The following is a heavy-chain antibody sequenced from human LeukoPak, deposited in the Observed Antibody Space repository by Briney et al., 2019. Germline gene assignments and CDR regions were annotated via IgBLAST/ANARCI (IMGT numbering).Heavy chain of an antibody. J-gene: IGHJ6*02. D-gene: IGHD3-16*01. CDR1: GFTFSSYA. CDR2: ISGSGGST. V-gene: IGHV3-23*01. Sequence: PGGSLRLSCAASGFTFSSYAMSWVRQAPGKGLEWVSAISGSGGSTYYADSVKGRFTISRDNSKNTLYLQMNSLRAEDTAVYYCARANTFYYYYYGMDVWGQGTTVTVSS. CDR3: ARANTFYYYYYGMDV.